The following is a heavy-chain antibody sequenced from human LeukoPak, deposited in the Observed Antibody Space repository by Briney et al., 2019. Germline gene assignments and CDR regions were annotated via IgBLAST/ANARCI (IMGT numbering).Heavy chain of an antibody. CDR2: IYYSGST. Sequence: PSETLSLTCTVSGGSISSYHWSWIRQPPGKGLEWIGSIYYSGSTYYNPSLKSRVTISVDTSKNQFSLKLSSVTAADTAVYYCARLGLSIFGVVISEQVDYWGQGTLVTVSS. CDR3: ARLGLSIFGVVISEQVDY. J-gene: IGHJ4*02. CDR1: GGSISSYH. V-gene: IGHV4-39*01. D-gene: IGHD3-3*01.